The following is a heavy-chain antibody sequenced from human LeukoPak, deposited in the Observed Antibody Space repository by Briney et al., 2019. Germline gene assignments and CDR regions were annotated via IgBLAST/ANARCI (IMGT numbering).Heavy chain of an antibody. CDR1: GFTFSSYA. Sequence: PGRSLRLSCTAPGFTFSSYAIHWTRQAPGKGLEWVALVWHDGFNKYYADSVKGRFSISRDNSKNTVYLQMNSLRAEDTAVYYCARKLFGSGSCPDYWGQGTLVTVSS. CDR3: ARKLFGSGSCPDY. J-gene: IGHJ4*02. D-gene: IGHD3-10*01. CDR2: VWHDGFNK. V-gene: IGHV3-33*01.